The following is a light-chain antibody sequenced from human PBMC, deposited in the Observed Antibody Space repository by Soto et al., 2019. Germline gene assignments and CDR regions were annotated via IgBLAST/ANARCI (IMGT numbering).Light chain of an antibody. Sequence: QPVLTQPPSASGTPGQRVTFSCSGSSSNIGSNYVYWYQQLPGTAPKVLIYSNNQRPSGVPDRFSGSKSGTSASLAISGLRSEDEADYYCATWDDSLSGPVFGGGTKLTVL. CDR1: SSNIGSNY. V-gene: IGLV1-47*02. J-gene: IGLJ2*01. CDR2: SNN. CDR3: ATWDDSLSGPV.